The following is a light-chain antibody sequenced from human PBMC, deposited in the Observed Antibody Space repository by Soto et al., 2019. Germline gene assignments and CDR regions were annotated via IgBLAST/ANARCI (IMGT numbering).Light chain of an antibody. CDR1: SVDVGGYNY. Sequence: QSALSQPASVSGSPGQSITISCTGTSVDVGGYNYVSWYQHHPGKAPKLLIFEVSNRPSGISDRFSGSKSGITATLTISGLQAEDEADYYCGTWDSSLSAGVFGTGTKLTVL. J-gene: IGLJ1*01. CDR3: GTWDSSLSAGV. CDR2: EVS. V-gene: IGLV2-14*01.